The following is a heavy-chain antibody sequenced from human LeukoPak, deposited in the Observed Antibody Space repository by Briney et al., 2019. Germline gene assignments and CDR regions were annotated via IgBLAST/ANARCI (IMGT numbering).Heavy chain of an antibody. D-gene: IGHD6-6*01. CDR2: INPTGGST. CDR3: ARTAARRFDY. J-gene: IGHJ4*02. CDR1: GYTFPSYF. V-gene: IGHV1-46*01. Sequence: ASVKVSCKASGYTFPSYFMHWVRQAPGQGLEWMGIINPTGGSTTYAQKFQGRVTMTRDTSTSTVYMELSSLRSDDTAVYYCARTAARRFDYWGQGTLVAVSS.